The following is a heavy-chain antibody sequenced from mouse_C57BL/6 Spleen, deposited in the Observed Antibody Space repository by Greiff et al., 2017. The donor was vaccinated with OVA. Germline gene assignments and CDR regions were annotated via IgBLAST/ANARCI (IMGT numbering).Heavy chain of an antibody. CDR3: ARSGATVVEGNVDY. CDR1: GYTFTSYG. Sequence: QVQLQQSGAELARPGASVKLSCKASGYTFTSYGISWVKQRTGQGLEWIGEIYPRRGNTYYNEKFKGKATLTADKSSSTAYMELRSLTSEDSAVYFCARSGATVVEGNVDYWGQGTTLTVSS. J-gene: IGHJ2*01. V-gene: IGHV1-81*01. CDR2: IYPRRGNT. D-gene: IGHD1-1*01.